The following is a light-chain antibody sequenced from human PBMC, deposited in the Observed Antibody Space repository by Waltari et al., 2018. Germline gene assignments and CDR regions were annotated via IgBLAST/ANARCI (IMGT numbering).Light chain of an antibody. J-gene: IGLJ1*01. CDR3: CSYAVSSTYV. V-gene: IGLV2-23*01. CDR1: SSDVGSNNL. CDR2: EGS. Sequence: QSALTQPASVSGSPGQSITISCTGTSSDVGSNNLVSWYQQHPGKAPKLMIYEGSKRPAGVSNRFSGSKSGNTASLTISGLQAEDEADYYCCSYAVSSTYVVGTGTKVTVL.